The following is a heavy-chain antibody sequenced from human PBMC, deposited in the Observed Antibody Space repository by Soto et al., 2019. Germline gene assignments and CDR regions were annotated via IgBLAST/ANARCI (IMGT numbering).Heavy chain of an antibody. J-gene: IGHJ4*02. D-gene: IGHD3-22*01. V-gene: IGHV4-30-2*01. CDR3: ARFYYDSSGSTFDY. Sequence: TLSLTGAFFVGAIISGGYSWSWSRQPPGRGVEWIEYIYHSGSTYYNPSLPSRVTISVDRSENQFSPTLSSVTAADTAVYYCARFYYDSSGSTFDYWGQGTLVPRLL. CDR1: VGAIISGGYS. CDR2: IYHSGST.